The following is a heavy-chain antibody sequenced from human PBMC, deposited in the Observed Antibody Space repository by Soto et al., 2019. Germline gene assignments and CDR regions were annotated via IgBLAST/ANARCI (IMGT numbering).Heavy chain of an antibody. CDR3: GTGSSWTKVES. D-gene: IGHD6-13*01. V-gene: IGHV1-69*01. CDR1: GGTLSRSA. J-gene: IGHJ4*02. Sequence: QGQLVQSGAEVKKPGSSVKVSCKASGGTLSRSAISWVRQAPGQGLEWMGGIIPIFGPAIYAQKFRGRVSIIADESTRTAYMEMSSLRSDDTAVYYCGTGSSWTKVESWGQGTLVTVSS. CDR2: IIPIFGPA.